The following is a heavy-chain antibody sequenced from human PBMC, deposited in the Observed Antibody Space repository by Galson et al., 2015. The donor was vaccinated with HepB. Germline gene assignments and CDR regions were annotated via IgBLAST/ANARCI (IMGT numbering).Heavy chain of an antibody. CDR3: ASESPDL. Sequence: SLRLSCAASGFPLSDYYMNWVRQAPGKGLQWVASISRGSGHDIFYRESVKGRFTISRDNAKNSLYLQMNSLRVEDTGVYYCASESPDLWGQGTTVTVSS. CDR2: ISRGSGHDI. V-gene: IGHV3-21*01. CDR1: GFPLSDYY. J-gene: IGHJ6*02.